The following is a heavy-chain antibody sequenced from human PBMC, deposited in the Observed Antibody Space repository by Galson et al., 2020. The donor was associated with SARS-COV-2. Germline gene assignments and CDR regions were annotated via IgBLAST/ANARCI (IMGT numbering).Heavy chain of an antibody. CDR2: ISNDGSNK. J-gene: IGHJ4*02. CDR1: GFTFSSYA. D-gene: IGHD3-22*01. CDR3: ARDKYSGYWVPFDY. V-gene: IGHV3-30*04. Sequence: GESLKISCAASGFTFSSYAMHWVRQAPGKGLEWVAVISNDGSNKYYADSVKGRFTISRDNSKNTLYLQMNSLRAEDTAVYYCARDKYSGYWVPFDYWGQGTLVTVSS.